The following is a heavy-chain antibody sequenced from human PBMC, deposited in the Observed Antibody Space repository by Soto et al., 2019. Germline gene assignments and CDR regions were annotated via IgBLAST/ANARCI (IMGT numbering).Heavy chain of an antibody. CDR2: TYYRSRWYS. D-gene: IGHD3-10*01. CDR3: ARSEEGSDYYYYGMDV. Sequence: SQTLSLTCVGSGDTVSSNSVAWNWVRQSPSRGLEWLGRTYYRSRWYSDYAVSVRSRIDINADTSKNQVSLRLNSVTPEDTAVYYCARSEEGSDYYYYGMDVWGQGTTVTVSS. J-gene: IGHJ6*02. CDR1: GDTVSSNSVA. V-gene: IGHV6-1*01.